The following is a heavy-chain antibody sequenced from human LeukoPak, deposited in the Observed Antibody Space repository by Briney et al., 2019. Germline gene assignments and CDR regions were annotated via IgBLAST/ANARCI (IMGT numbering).Heavy chain of an antibody. CDR3: ARDTGWPRFFGY. Sequence: GGSLRLSCAASGFTFSSYSMNWVRQAPGKGLEWVSSISSSSSYIYYADSVKARFTISRDNAKNSLYLQMNSLRAEDTAVYYCARDTGWPRFFGYWGQGTLVTVSS. J-gene: IGHJ4*02. V-gene: IGHV3-21*01. CDR1: GFTFSSYS. D-gene: IGHD2-8*02. CDR2: ISSSSSYI.